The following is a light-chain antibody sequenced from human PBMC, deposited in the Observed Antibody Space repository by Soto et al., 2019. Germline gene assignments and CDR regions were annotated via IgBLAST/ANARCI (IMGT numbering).Light chain of an antibody. V-gene: IGKV2-28*01. CDR1: QSLFDSADGTTF. CDR3: MQTQQTRS. CDR2: LGI. Sequence: ILMTQPPLPLLVTPGSPASISGGSSQSLFDSADGTTFLDWYLQKPGQSPQLLIYLGINRAPGVPDRFSGSGSGTEYTLTSSRVEAEDVGVYYCMQTQQTRSFGQGTKVDIK. J-gene: IGKJ1*01.